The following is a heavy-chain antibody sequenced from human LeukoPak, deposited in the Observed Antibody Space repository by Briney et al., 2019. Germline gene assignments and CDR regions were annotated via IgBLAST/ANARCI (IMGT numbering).Heavy chain of an antibody. D-gene: IGHD4-17*01. V-gene: IGHV3-9*03. CDR2: ISWNSGSI. CDR1: GFTFDDYA. J-gene: IGHJ3*02. Sequence: GGSLRLSCAASGFTFDDYAMHWVRQAPGKGLEWVSGISWNSGSIGYADSVKGRFTISRDNAKNSLYLQMNSLRAEDMALYYCAKAATVTIRFFDAFDIWGQGTMVTVSS. CDR3: AKAATVTIRFFDAFDI.